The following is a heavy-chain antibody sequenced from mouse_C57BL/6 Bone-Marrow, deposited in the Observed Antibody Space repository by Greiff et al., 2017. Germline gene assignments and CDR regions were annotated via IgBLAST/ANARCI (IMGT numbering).Heavy chain of an antibody. CDR1: GFTFSDAW. V-gene: IGHV6-6*01. D-gene: IGHD1-1*01. Sequence: EVKVEESGGGLVQPGGSMKLSCAASGFTFSDAWMDWVRQSPEKGLEWVAEIRNKANNHATYYAESVKGRFTISRDDSKSSVYLQMNSLRAEDTGIYDCTGGYYYGSSPYFDYWGQGTTLTVSS. CDR3: TGGYYYGSSPYFDY. J-gene: IGHJ2*01. CDR2: IRNKANNHAT.